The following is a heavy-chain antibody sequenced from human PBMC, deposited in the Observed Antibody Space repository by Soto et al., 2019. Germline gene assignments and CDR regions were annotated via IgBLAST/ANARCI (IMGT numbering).Heavy chain of an antibody. V-gene: IGHV1-3*01. Sequence: ASVKVSCKASGYTFTSYAMHWVRQAPGQRLEWLGWINAGNGNTKYSLKFQGRVTITRDTSASTAYMELSSLRSEDTAVYYCASRINYDFWSGYYGSDAFDIWGQGTMVTVSS. D-gene: IGHD3-3*01. CDR2: INAGNGNT. J-gene: IGHJ3*02. CDR3: ASRINYDFWSGYYGSDAFDI. CDR1: GYTFTSYA.